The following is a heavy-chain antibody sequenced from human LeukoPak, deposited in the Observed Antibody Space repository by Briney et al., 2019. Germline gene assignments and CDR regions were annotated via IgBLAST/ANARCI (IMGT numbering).Heavy chain of an antibody. CDR3: ARGGYSYGYADY. CDR1: GYTSSSYG. CDR2: ISAYNGNT. J-gene: IGHJ4*02. V-gene: IGHV1-18*01. D-gene: IGHD5-18*01. Sequence: ASVKVSCKASGYTSSSYGISWVRRAPGQGLEWMGWISAYNGNTNFAQEFQGRVTMTTDTSTSTASMELRSLRSDDTAVYYCARGGYSYGYADYWGQGTLVTVSS.